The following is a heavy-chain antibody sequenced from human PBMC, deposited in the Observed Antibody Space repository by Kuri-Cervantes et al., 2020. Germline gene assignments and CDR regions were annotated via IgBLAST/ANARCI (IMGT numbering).Heavy chain of an antibody. D-gene: IGHD6-13*01. V-gene: IGHV3-30-3*01. Sequence: GGSLRLSCAAPGFTFSSYAMHWVRQAPGKGLEWVAVISYDGSNKYYADSVKGRFTISRDNSKNTLYLQMNSLRAEDTAVYYCASWSGDGPAAAGTKLNDGKVLYDYWGQGTLVTVSS. J-gene: IGHJ4*02. CDR1: GFTFSSYA. CDR2: ISYDGSNK. CDR3: ASWSGDGPAAAGTKLNDGKVLYDY.